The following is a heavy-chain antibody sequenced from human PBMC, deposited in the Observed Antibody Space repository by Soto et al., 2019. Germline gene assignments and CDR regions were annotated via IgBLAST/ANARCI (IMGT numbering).Heavy chain of an antibody. Sequence: GGSLRLSCAASGFTVSSNYMSWVRQAPGKGLEWVSVIYSGGSTYYADSVKGRFTISRDNSKNTLYLQMNSLRAEDTAVYYCARQSTARWYSGSYYFDYWGQGTLVTVSS. CDR2: IYSGGST. V-gene: IGHV3-53*01. J-gene: IGHJ4*02. D-gene: IGHD1-26*01. CDR1: GFTVSSNY. CDR3: ARQSTARWYSGSYYFDY.